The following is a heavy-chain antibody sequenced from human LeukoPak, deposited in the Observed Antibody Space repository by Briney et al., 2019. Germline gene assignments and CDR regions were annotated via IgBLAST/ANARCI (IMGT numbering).Heavy chain of an antibody. Sequence: GGSLRLSCAASGFTFSNYVMSWVRQAPGKGLEWVSGISGSGDSTYYADSVKGRFTISRDNSKNTLYLQMNSLRVEDTAAYYCAKIRAPSDWFDPWGQGTLVTVSP. J-gene: IGHJ5*02. CDR3: AKIRAPSDWFDP. CDR1: GFTFSNYV. CDR2: ISGSGDST. V-gene: IGHV3-23*01. D-gene: IGHD3-3*02.